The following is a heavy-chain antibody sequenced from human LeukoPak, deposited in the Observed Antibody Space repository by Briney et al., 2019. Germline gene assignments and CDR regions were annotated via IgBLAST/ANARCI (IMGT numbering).Heavy chain of an antibody. CDR1: GFTFSSYA. CDR3: ARDRDDVIDY. Sequence: PGGSLRLSCAASGFTFSSYAMHWVRQAPGKGLEWVAVISYDGSNKYYADSVKGRFTISRDNSKNTLYLQMNSLRAEDTAVYYCARDRDDVIDYWGQGTLVTVPS. D-gene: IGHD3-10*01. CDR2: ISYDGSNK. J-gene: IGHJ4*02. V-gene: IGHV3-30-3*01.